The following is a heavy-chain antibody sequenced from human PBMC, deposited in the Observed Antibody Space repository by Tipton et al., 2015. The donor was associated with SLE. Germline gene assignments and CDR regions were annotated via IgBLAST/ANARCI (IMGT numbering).Heavy chain of an antibody. J-gene: IGHJ5*02. V-gene: IGHV3-48*03. CDR3: AKDPLGWNNWFDP. CDR1: GFTFSSYE. Sequence: SLRLSCAASGFTFSSYEMNWVRQAPGKGLEWVSYISSSGSTIYYADSVKGRFTISRDNSKNTLYLQMNSLRAEDTAVYYCAKDPLGWNNWFDPWGQGTLVTVSS. CDR2: ISSSGSTI. D-gene: IGHD1-26*01.